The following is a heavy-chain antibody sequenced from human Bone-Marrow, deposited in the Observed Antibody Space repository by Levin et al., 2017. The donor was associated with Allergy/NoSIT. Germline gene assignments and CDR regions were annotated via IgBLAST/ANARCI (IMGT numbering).Heavy chain of an antibody. D-gene: IGHD2-2*01. CDR1: GLTFSNYG. CDR2: ISHDGSNE. V-gene: IGHV3-30*18. CDR3: AKLTGYCSRTNCRADYFLDY. J-gene: IGHJ4*02. Sequence: GESLKISCPVSGLTFSNYGMHWVRQAPGKGLEWVAVISHDGSNEDYADSVKGRFTVSRDNSKNTLYLQMNSLRAEDTAVYYCAKLTGYCSRTNCRADYFLDYWGQGTLVSVSS.